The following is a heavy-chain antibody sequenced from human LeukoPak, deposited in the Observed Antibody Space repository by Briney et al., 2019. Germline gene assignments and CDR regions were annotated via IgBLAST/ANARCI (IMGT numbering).Heavy chain of an antibody. J-gene: IGHJ4*02. D-gene: IGHD1-26*01. Sequence: PGGSLRLSCAASGFTFRNSGMHWVRQAPGKGLEWVAFIRYDGSEKFYVDSVKGRFTTSRDNSKNTLYLQMNSLRLEDTAVYYCAKGWDPHFDYWGQGTLVTVSS. V-gene: IGHV3-30*02. CDR1: GFTFRNSG. CDR3: AKGWDPHFDY. CDR2: IRYDGSEK.